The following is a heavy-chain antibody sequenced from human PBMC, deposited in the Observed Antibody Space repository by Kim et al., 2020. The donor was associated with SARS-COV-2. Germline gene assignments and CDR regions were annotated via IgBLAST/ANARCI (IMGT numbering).Heavy chain of an antibody. J-gene: IGHJ4*02. D-gene: IGHD2-21*02. V-gene: IGHV3-23*01. CDR1: GFTFSSYA. CDR3: AKGTFVVVTAPSYYFDY. Sequence: GGSLRLSCAASGFTFSSYAMSWVRQAPGKGLEWVSAISGSGGSTYYADSVKGRFTISRDNSKNTLYLQMNSLRAEDTAVYYCAKGTFVVVTAPSYYFDYWGQGTLVTVSS. CDR2: ISGSGGST.